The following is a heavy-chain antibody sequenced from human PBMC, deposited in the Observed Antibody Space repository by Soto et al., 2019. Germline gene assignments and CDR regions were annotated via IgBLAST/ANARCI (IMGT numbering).Heavy chain of an antibody. CDR2: ISGSGGSP. CDR3: AKGDGASYCSSASCSIDY. V-gene: IGHV3-23*01. CDR1: GFTFSSYA. D-gene: IGHD2-2*01. Sequence: EVQLLESGGGLVQPGGSLRLSCAASGFTFSSYAMSWVRQAPGKGLEWVSAISGSGGSPYYADSVKGRFIISRDNSKNSLYLQMNSLRTEDTALYYCAKGDGASYCSSASCSIDYWGQGTLVTVSP. J-gene: IGHJ4*02.